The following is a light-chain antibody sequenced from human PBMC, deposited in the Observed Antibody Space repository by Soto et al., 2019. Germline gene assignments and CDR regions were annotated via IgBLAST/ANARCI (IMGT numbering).Light chain of an antibody. V-gene: IGKV3-20*01. CDR1: QSVSSTY. Sequence: EIVLTQSPGTLSLSPGERATLSCRASQSVSSTYLAWYQQKPGQXPRLLIYDTSTRATGIPDRFSGSGSGTDLTITISRLEPEDFAVYYCQQYGSSPLTFGQGTRLEIK. J-gene: IGKJ5*01. CDR3: QQYGSSPLT. CDR2: DTS.